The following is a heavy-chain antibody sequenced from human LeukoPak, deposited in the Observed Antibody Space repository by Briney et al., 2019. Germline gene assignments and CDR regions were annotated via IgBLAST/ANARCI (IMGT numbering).Heavy chain of an antibody. Sequence: QPGGSLRLSCAASGFTVSSNYMSWVRQAPGKGLEWVSVIYSGGSTYYADSVKGRFTISRDNSKNTLYLQMNSLRAEDTAVFYCARLTSSWPPNFFDYWGQGALVIVSS. D-gene: IGHD6-13*01. CDR1: GFTVSSNY. J-gene: IGHJ4*02. CDR3: ARLTSSWPPNFFDY. CDR2: IYSGGST. V-gene: IGHV3-53*01.